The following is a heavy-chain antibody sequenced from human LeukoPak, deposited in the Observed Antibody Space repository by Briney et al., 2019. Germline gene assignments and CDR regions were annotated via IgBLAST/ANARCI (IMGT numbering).Heavy chain of an antibody. V-gene: IGHV4-31*03. CDR1: GGSISSGGYY. CDR3: ARGGAAAGDFDY. Sequence: SQTLSLTCTVSGGSISSGGYYWSWIRLHPGKGLEWIGYIYYSGSTYYNPSLKSRVTISVDTSKNQFSLKLSSVTAADTAVYYCARGGAAAGDFDYWGQGTLVTVSS. D-gene: IGHD6-13*01. CDR2: IYYSGST. J-gene: IGHJ4*02.